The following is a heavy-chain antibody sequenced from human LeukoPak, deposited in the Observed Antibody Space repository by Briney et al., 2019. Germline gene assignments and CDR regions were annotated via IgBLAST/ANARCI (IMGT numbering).Heavy chain of an antibody. D-gene: IGHD3-10*01. CDR2: IIPIFGTA. J-gene: IGHJ5*02. CDR1: GGTFSSYA. Sequence: SVKVSCKASGGTFSSYAISWVRQAPGQGLEWMGGIIPIFGTANYAQKFQGRVTITADESTSTAYMELSRLRSDDTAVYYCARMVRGVYNWFDPWGQGTLVTVSS. V-gene: IGHV1-69*01. CDR3: ARMVRGVYNWFDP.